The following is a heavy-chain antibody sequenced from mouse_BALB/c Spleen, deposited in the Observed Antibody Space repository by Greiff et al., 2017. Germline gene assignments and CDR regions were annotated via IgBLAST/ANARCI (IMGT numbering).Heavy chain of an antibody. CDR1: GFNIKDTY. CDR2: IDPANGNT. D-gene: IGHD2-1*01. CDR3: ARDGNYPFAWFAY. Sequence: EVKLMESGAELVKPGASVKLSCTASGFNIKDTYMHWVKQRPEQGLEWIGRIDPANGNTKYDPKFQGKATITADTSSNTAYLQLSSLTSEDTAVYYCARDGNYPFAWFAYWGQGTLVTVSA. V-gene: IGHV14-3*02. J-gene: IGHJ3*01.